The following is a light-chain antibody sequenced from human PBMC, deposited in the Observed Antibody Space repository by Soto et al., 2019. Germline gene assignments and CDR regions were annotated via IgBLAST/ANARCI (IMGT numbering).Light chain of an antibody. V-gene: IGKV3-15*01. Sequence: EQLSSPGPGTLSVSRGERVPLSCRASQNIHNHMSWFLQKPGQTPRLLIYDAIIRAADVPARFSGSWSGTEFTLTISSLQPEDFATYYCLQHNTCPRTFGQGSKVDIK. CDR2: DAI. CDR1: QNIHNH. CDR3: LQHNTCPRT. J-gene: IGKJ1*01.